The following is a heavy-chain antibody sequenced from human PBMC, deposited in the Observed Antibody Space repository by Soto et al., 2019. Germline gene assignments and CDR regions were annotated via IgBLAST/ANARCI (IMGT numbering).Heavy chain of an antibody. J-gene: IGHJ5*02. D-gene: IGHD2-21*02. Sequence: SGPTLVNPTQTLTLTCTFSGFSLSTSGVGVGWIRQPPGKALEWLALIYWDDDKRYSPSLKSRLTITKDTSKNQVVLTMTNMDPVDTATYYCAHSPRYQPLLLGRWFDPWGQGTLVTVPQ. CDR2: IYWDDDK. V-gene: IGHV2-5*02. CDR1: GFSLSTSGVG. CDR3: AHSPRYQPLLLGRWFDP.